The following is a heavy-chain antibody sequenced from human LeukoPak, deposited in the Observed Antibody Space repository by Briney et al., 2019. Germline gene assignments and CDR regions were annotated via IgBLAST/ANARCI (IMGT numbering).Heavy chain of an antibody. J-gene: IGHJ4*02. CDR3: AHSDSDTSSSWIYFDY. V-gene: IGHV2-5*02. D-gene: IGHD6-13*01. CDR1: GFSLNTSGVN. CDR2: IYWDDDK. Sequence: KSGPTLVNPTQTLTLTCAFSGFSLNTSGVNVGWIRQPPGKALEWLALIYWDDDKRYSPSLRTRLTISKDTSKNQVVLTMTNMDPVDTATYYCAHSDSDTSSSWIYFDYWGQGTLVTVSS.